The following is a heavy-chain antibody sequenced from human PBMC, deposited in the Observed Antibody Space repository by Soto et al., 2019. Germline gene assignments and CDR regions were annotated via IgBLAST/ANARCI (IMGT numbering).Heavy chain of an antibody. V-gene: IGHV1-3*01. D-gene: IGHD3-3*01. CDR3: ARDRSYDFWSGYYERYFDY. CDR1: GYTFTSYA. CDR2: INAGNGNT. Sequence: ASVKVSCKASGYTFTSYAMHWVRQAPGQRLDWMGWINAGNGNTKYSQKFQGRVTITRDTSASTAYMELSSLRSEDTAVYYCARDRSYDFWSGYYERYFDYWGQGTLVTVSS. J-gene: IGHJ4*02.